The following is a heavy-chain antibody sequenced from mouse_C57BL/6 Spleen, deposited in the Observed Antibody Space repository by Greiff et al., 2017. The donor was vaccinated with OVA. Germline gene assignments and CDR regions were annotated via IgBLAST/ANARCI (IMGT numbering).Heavy chain of an antibody. V-gene: IGHV1-82*01. D-gene: IGHD1-1*01. CDR3: ARSYYGSSYPTVYFDV. J-gene: IGHJ1*03. CDR1: GYAFSSSW. CDR2: IHPGDGDT. Sequence: QVQLKESGPELVKPGASVKISCKASGYAFSSSWMNWVKQRPGKGLEWIGRIHPGDGDTNYNGKFKGKATLTADKSSSTAYMQLSSLTSEDSAVYFCARSYYGSSYPTVYFDVWGTGTTVTVSS.